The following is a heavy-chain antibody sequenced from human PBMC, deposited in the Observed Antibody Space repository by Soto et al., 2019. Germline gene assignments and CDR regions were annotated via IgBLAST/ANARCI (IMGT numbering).Heavy chain of an antibody. J-gene: IGHJ4*02. CDR2: IKQDGSVM. CDR1: GFTFSNSW. Sequence: EVQVVESGGGLVQPGGSLRLSCAASGFTFSNSWMAWVRQAPGKGLEWVANIKQDGSVMFYVDSVKGRFTISRDNAKNSLYLQMNNLRAEDTAVYYCGTGHFGIGGQGTLVTVSS. D-gene: IGHD1-20*01. V-gene: IGHV3-7*01. CDR3: GTGHFGI.